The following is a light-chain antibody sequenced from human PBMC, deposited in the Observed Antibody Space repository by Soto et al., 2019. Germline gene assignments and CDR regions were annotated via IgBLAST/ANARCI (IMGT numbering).Light chain of an antibody. CDR1: QGISRY. Sequence: DVQLTQSPSSLSASVGDRVKITCRVSQGISRYLNWYRKKPGKGAKLLIYSASNLQSGVPYRFSGSRSGKEFTLTISSLQPEDVATYYGQQTYNAPLFTFGPGTKVDIK. CDR2: SAS. CDR3: QQTYNAPLFT. J-gene: IGKJ3*01. V-gene: IGKV1-27*01.